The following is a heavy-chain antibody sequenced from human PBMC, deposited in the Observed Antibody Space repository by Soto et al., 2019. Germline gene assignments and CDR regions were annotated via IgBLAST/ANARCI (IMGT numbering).Heavy chain of an antibody. CDR2: IKQDGSEK. D-gene: IGHD4-4*01. CDR3: ASPGKSSNWFYEH. CDR1: GFSFSTYW. J-gene: IGHJ1*01. V-gene: IGHV3-7*01. Sequence: GSLRLSCAASGFSFSTYWISWVRQAPGRGLEWVANIKQDGSEKYYVDSVKGRFTISRDNAKNSLYLQMNSLRAEDTGVYYCASPGKSSNWFYEHWGQGTLVTVSS.